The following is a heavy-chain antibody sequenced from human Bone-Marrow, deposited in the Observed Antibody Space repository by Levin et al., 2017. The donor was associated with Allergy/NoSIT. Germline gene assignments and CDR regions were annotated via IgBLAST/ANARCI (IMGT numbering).Heavy chain of an antibody. Sequence: SGGSLRLSCVASGFTFSSYTMTWVRQAPGKGLEWVSSISSGDDYIYYGDSGKGRFTISRDNAKNSLHLQMSSLRGEDTAVYYCARVRFYGSGSYFDYWGQGTLVTVSS. D-gene: IGHD3-10*01. CDR1: GFTFSSYT. V-gene: IGHV3-21*01. J-gene: IGHJ4*02. CDR2: ISSGDDYI. CDR3: ARVRFYGSGSYFDY.